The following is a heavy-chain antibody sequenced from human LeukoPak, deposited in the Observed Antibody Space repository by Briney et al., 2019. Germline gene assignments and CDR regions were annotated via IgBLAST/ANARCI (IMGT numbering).Heavy chain of an antibody. CDR2: ISAYNGNT. D-gene: IGHD3-22*01. J-gene: IGHJ4*02. Sequence: ASVKVSCKASGYTFTSYGISWVRQAPGQGLEWMGWISAYNGNTNYAQKLQGRVTMTTDTSTSTAYMKLSSLRSEDTAVYYCARGPGSGYYYDYWGQGTLVTVSS. CDR1: GYTFTSYG. CDR3: ARGPGSGYYYDY. V-gene: IGHV1-18*01.